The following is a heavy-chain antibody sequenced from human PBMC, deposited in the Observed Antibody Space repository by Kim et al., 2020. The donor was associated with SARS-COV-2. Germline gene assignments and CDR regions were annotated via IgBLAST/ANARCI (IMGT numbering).Heavy chain of an antibody. Sequence: GESLKISCKGSDYSFTNSGIGWVRQMPGKGLEWMGIIYPDDSNTRYSPSFQGQVTISADTSISTAYLQWSSLQASDTAMYYCARPLQYRSEYDAFDIWGQGTMVTVSS. V-gene: IGHV5-51*01. CDR2: IYPDDSNT. D-gene: IGHD2-2*01. CDR1: DYSFTNSG. J-gene: IGHJ3*02. CDR3: ARPLQYRSEYDAFDI.